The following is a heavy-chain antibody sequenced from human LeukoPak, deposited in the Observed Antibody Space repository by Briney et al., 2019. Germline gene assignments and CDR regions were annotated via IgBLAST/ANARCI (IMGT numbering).Heavy chain of an antibody. Sequence: SETLSLTCAVNGGSFSDYYWSWLRQPPGKGLEWIGEINHSGSTNYNSSLKSRVTISVGTSKNQFSLKLSSVTAADTAVYYCAREGYSSSWYYFAYWGQGTLVTVSS. J-gene: IGHJ4*02. CDR1: GGSFSDYY. V-gene: IGHV4-34*01. CDR3: AREGYSSSWYYFAY. D-gene: IGHD6-13*01. CDR2: INHSGST.